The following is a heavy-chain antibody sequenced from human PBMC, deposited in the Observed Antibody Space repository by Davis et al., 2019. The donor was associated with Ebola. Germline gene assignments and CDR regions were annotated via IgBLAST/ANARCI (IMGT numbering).Heavy chain of an antibody. CDR3: ARSPVVQGGMDV. CDR1: GYTFTSYD. J-gene: IGHJ6*02. V-gene: IGHV1-8*01. CDR2: MNPNSGNT. Sequence: ASVKVSCKASGYTFTSYDINWVRQATGQGLKWMGWMNPNSGNTGYAQKFQGRVTMTRDTSTSTVYMELSSLRSEDTAVYYCARSPVVQGGMDVWGQGTTVTVSS. D-gene: IGHD4-23*01.